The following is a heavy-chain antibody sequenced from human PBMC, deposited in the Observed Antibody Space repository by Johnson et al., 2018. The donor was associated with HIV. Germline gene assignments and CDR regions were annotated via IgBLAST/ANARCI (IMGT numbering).Heavy chain of an antibody. CDR1: GFTFSSYG. CDR2: ISWNRDRT. J-gene: IGHJ3*02. Sequence: VQLVESGGGVVQPGGSLRLSCAASGFTFSSYGMHWVRQVPGKGLEWVSRISWNRDRTDYADSVKGRFTISRDKAKNSLYLQMSSLRPEDTALYYCAKGDLTGWSTDALDIRGQGTMVTVSS. V-gene: IGHV3-9*01. D-gene: IGHD3-9*01. CDR3: AKGDLTGWSTDALDI.